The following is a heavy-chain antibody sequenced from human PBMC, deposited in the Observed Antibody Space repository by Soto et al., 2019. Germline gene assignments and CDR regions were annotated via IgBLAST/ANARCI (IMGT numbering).Heavy chain of an antibody. CDR1: GGSISRGGYS. V-gene: IGHV4-30-2*01. Sequence: SETLSLTCAVSGGSISRGGYSWSWIRQPPGKGPEWIGYIYQSGSTYYNPSLKSRVTISVDRSRNQFSLKLSSVTAADTAVYFCATQSYSNSGAYYYYAMDVWGQGTTVTVSS. CDR3: ATQSYSNSGAYYYYAMDV. CDR2: IYQSGST. J-gene: IGHJ6*02. D-gene: IGHD4-4*01.